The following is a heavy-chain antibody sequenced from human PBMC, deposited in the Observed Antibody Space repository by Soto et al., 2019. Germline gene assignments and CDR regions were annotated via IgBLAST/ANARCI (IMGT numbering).Heavy chain of an antibody. J-gene: IGHJ5*02. CDR2: IDPSDSYT. V-gene: IGHV5-10-1*01. D-gene: IGHD6-13*01. CDR3: ARRNSGSWSFT. Sequence: PGESLKISCKGSGYSFTSYWISWVRQMPGKGLEWMGRIDPSDSYTNYSPSFQDHVTISADNSIRTAYLQWSRLEASDTAIYYCARRNSGSWSFTWRQGTLVTVSS. CDR1: GYSFTSYW.